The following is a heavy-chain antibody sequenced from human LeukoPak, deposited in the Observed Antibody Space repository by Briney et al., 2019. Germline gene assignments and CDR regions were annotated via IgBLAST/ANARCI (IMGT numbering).Heavy chain of an antibody. CDR2: ISAYNGNT. CDR3: ARDVLLLWFGELCDFDY. CDR1: GYTFTSYG. V-gene: IGHV1-18*01. J-gene: IGHJ4*02. Sequence: GASVKVSCKASGYTFTSYGISWVRQAPGQGLEWMGWISAYNGNTNYAQKLQGRVTMTTDTSTSTAYMELRSLRSDDTAVYYCARDVLLLWFGELCDFDYWGQGTLVTVSS. D-gene: IGHD3-10*01.